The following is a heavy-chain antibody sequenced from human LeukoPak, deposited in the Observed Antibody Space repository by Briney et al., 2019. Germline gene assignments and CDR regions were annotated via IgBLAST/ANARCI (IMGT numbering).Heavy chain of an antibody. V-gene: IGHV3-23*01. CDR1: GFTFSSYA. CDR2: ISGSGGST. Sequence: GGSLRLSCAASGFTFSSYAMSWVRQAPGKGLEWVSAISGSGGSTYYADSVKGRFTISRDNSKNTLYLQMNSLRAEDTAVYYCAKDEYSSSSVLTEYFQHWGQGTLVTVPS. J-gene: IGHJ1*01. D-gene: IGHD6-6*01. CDR3: AKDEYSSSSVLTEYFQH.